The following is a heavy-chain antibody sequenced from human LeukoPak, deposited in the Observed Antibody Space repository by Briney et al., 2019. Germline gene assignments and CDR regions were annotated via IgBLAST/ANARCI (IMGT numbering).Heavy chain of an antibody. CDR1: GGSISSGDYY. CDR2: IYYSGST. CDR3: ARSGYGDPNPFDY. V-gene: IGHV4-30-4*01. D-gene: IGHD4-17*01. Sequence: PSETLSLTCTVSGGSISSGDYYWSWIRQPPGKGLEWIGYIYYSGSTYYNPSLKSRVTISVDTSKNQFSLKLSSVTAADTAVYYCARSGYGDPNPFDYWGQGTLVTVSS. J-gene: IGHJ4*02.